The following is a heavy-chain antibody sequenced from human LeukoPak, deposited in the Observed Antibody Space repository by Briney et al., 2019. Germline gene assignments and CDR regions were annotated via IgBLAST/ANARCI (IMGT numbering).Heavy chain of an antibody. V-gene: IGHV3-13*01. CDR2: AGTTGDT. D-gene: IGHD3-16*01. J-gene: IGHJ6*02. CDR3: VRSIYYDVSGFPDV. CDR1: GYSFSRYD. Sequence: PGGSLRLSCAASGYSFSRYDIHWVRQPTGKGLERVSGAGTTGDTYYPVSVKGRFTISRDDAKNSVYLQMDSLRAGDTAVYYCVRSIYYDVSGFPDVWGQGTTVTVSS.